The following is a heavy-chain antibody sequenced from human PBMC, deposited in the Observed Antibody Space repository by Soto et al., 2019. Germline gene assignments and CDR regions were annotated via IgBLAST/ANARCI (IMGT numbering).Heavy chain of an antibody. D-gene: IGHD1-26*01. CDR1: GFTFSSYG. Sequence: GGSLRLSCAASGFTFSSYGMHWVRQAPGRGLEWVAVISNDGSNKYYPDSVKGRFTISRDNSKNTLYLQMNSLRTEDTAVYFCAKEKPLTGRGYYFDYWGQGTLVTVSS. CDR2: ISNDGSNK. CDR3: AKEKPLTGRGYYFDY. J-gene: IGHJ4*02. V-gene: IGHV3-30*18.